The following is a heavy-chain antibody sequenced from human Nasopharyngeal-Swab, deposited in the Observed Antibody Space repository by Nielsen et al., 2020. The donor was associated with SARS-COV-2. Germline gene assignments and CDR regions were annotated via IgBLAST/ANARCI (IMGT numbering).Heavy chain of an antibody. CDR3: ARDVTMVRGTGFDP. J-gene: IGHJ5*02. CDR2: IYYSGST. Sequence: SETLSLTCTVSGGPISSYYWSWIRQPPGKGLEWIGYIYYSGSTNYNPSLKSRVTISVDTSKNQFSLKLSSVTAADTAVYYCARDVTMVRGTGFDPWGQGTLVTVSS. D-gene: IGHD3-10*01. CDR1: GGPISSYY. V-gene: IGHV4-59*13.